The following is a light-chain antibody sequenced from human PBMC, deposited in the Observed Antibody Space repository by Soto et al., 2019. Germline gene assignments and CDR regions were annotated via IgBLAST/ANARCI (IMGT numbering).Light chain of an antibody. V-gene: IGLV2-14*03. CDR3: SSYTTSSTLAV. CDR2: DVS. Sequence: QSALTQPASVSGSPGQSITISCTGTSSDVGGYNYVSWYQHHPGKAPKLMIYDVSNRPSGVSNRFSGSKSGNTASLTISGLQGEDEADYYCSSYTTSSTLAVFGGGTQLTVL. CDR1: SSDVGGYNY. J-gene: IGLJ7*01.